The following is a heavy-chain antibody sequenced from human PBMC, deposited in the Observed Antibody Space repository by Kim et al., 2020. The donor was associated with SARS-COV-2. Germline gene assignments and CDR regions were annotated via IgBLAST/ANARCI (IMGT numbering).Heavy chain of an antibody. D-gene: IGHD6-13*01. V-gene: IGHV5-10-1*01. J-gene: IGHJ4*02. CDR3: ARHRGSSSVGFDY. Sequence: YSPSFQGHVTISPDKSISTAYLQWSSLKASDTAMYYCARHRGSSSVGFDYWGQGTLVTVSS.